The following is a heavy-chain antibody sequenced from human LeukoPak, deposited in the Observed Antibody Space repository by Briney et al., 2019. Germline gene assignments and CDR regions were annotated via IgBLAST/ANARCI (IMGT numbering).Heavy chain of an antibody. CDR3: AKVQFNWGPIDY. CDR2: IDGSGDKT. V-gene: IGHV3-23*01. CDR1: GFTFSNFA. D-gene: IGHD7-27*01. J-gene: IGHJ4*02. Sequence: GGSLRLSCAASGFTFSNFAIRWVRQVPGKGLEWVSSIDGSGDKTHYPDSVMGRFTVSRDNSKNTLYLQMNSLRVEDTATYFCAKVQFNWGPIDYWGQGTPVIVSS.